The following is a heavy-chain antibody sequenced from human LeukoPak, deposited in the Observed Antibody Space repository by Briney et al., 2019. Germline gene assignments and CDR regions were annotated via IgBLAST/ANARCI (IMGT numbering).Heavy chain of an antibody. V-gene: IGHV3-74*01. D-gene: IGHD3-22*01. CDR3: ASAYYYDSSGYLLGD. CDR2: INSDGSST. J-gene: IGHJ4*02. Sequence: GGSLRLPCAASGFTFSSYWMHWVRQAPGKGLVWVSRINSDGSSTSYADSVKGRFTISRDNAKNTLYLQMNSLRAEDTAVYYCASAYYYDSSGYLLGDWGQGTLVTVSS. CDR1: GFTFSSYW.